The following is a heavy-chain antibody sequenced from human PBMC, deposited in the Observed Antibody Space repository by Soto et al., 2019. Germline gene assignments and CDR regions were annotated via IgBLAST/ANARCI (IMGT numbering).Heavy chain of an antibody. CDR3: ARTDYGSGSPIN. CDR1: GGSISSDRYY. CDR2: IFYSGRA. Sequence: QVQLQESGPGLVTPSQTLSLTCIVSGGSISSDRYYWTWIRQPPGKGLEWIGYIFYSGRAYYNPSLESRVTISIDTSQNQFSLRLTSVTGADTAVYYCARTDYGSGSPINWGLGTRVTVSS. V-gene: IGHV4-30-4*01. J-gene: IGHJ4*02. D-gene: IGHD3-10*01.